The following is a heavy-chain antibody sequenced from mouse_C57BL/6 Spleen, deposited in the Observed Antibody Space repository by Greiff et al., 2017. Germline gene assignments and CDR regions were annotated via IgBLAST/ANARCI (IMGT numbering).Heavy chain of an antibody. J-gene: IGHJ4*01. Sequence: VQLQQPGAELVRPGASVKLSCTASGFNIKDYYMHWVKQRPEQGLEWIGRIDPEDGDTEYAPKFQGKATMTADTSSNTAYLQLSSLTSEDTAVYYCTTDYGSSYAMDYWGQGTSVTVSS. D-gene: IGHD1-1*01. CDR1: GFNIKDYY. CDR3: TTDYGSSYAMDY. CDR2: IDPEDGDT. V-gene: IGHV14-1*01.